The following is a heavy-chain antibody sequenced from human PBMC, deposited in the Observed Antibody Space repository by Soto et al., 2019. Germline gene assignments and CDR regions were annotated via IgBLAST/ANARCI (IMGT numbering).Heavy chain of an antibody. CDR2: IIPMVGTA. CDR1: GGTFASFA. Sequence: QVQLVQSGAEVKKPGSSVKVSCKASGGTFASFAISWVRQAPGQGLEWMGGIIPMVGTANYAQTFQGRVTITADDSTTTAYMELSSLRSEDTAMYYCARDQSAVAVHYYYGMDAWGQGTTVTVS. J-gene: IGHJ6*02. V-gene: IGHV1-69*01. CDR3: ARDQSAVAVHYYYGMDA. D-gene: IGHD6-19*01.